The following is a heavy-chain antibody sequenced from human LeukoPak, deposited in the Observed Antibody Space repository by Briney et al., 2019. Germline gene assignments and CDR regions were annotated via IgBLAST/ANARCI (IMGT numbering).Heavy chain of an antibody. J-gene: IGHJ5*02. CDR2: ISGSGITT. Sequence: GGSLRLSCAASGFTFGSYAMSWVRQPPGKGLEWVSSISGSGITTYYADSVKGRFTISRDNSKNMMNLQMNSLRAEDTAVYYCAKEEEEQSVFTWGQGTLVTVSS. D-gene: IGHD6-19*01. V-gene: IGHV3-23*01. CDR1: GFTFGSYA. CDR3: AKEEEEQSVFT.